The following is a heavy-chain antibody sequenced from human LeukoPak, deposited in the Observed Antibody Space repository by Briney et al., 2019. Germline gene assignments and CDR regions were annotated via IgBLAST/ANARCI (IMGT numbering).Heavy chain of an antibody. D-gene: IGHD3-16*01. Sequence: TGGSLRLSCAASGFTFDDYAMHWVRQAPGKGLEWVSGISWNSGSIGYADSVKGRFTISRDNAKNTLYLQMDSLRVEDTAVHYCAKVTGGDMITYGGVDYWGQGTLVTVSS. CDR2: ISWNSGSI. CDR3: AKVTGGDMITYGGVDY. V-gene: IGHV3-9*01. J-gene: IGHJ4*02. CDR1: GFTFDDYA.